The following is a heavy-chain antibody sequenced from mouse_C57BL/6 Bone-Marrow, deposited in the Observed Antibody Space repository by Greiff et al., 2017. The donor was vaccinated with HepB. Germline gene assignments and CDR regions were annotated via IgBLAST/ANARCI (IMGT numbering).Heavy chain of an antibody. CDR1: GFNIKDYY. Sequence: EVKLMESGAELVRPGASVKLSCTASGFNIKDYYMHWVKQRPEQGLEWIGRIDPEDGDTEYAPKFQGKATMTADTSSNTAYLQPSSLTSEDTAVYYCTCYYYGSSPFDYWGQGTTLTVSS. CDR3: TCYYYGSSPFDY. V-gene: IGHV14-1*01. CDR2: IDPEDGDT. D-gene: IGHD1-1*01. J-gene: IGHJ2*01.